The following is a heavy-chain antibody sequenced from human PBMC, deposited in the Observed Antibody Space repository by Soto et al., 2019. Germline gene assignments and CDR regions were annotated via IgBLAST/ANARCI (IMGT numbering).Heavy chain of an antibody. CDR1: GFSSSSYD. Sequence: GGSLRLSSAASGFSSSSYDMNWVRQTPGKGLEWVSYISSGGTIKYYADSVKGRFTISRDNAQNTLYLQMNSLRAEDTSVYYCAASVRVLPNFWGQGTLVIVSA. V-gene: IGHV3-48*03. CDR2: ISSGGTIK. J-gene: IGHJ4*02. CDR3: AASVRVLPNF. D-gene: IGHD2-15*01.